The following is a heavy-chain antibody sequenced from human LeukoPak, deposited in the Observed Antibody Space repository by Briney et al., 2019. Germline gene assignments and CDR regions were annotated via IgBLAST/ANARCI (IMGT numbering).Heavy chain of an antibody. Sequence: PGGSLRLSCAASGFTFSSYGMSWVRQAPGKGLEWVSAISGSGGSTYYADSVKGRFTISRDNSKNTLYLQMNSLRAEDTAVYYCARGSRMGLRQFDYWGQGTLVTVSS. V-gene: IGHV3-23*01. CDR1: GFTFSSYG. J-gene: IGHJ4*02. D-gene: IGHD2-15*01. CDR3: ARGSRMGLRQFDY. CDR2: ISGSGGST.